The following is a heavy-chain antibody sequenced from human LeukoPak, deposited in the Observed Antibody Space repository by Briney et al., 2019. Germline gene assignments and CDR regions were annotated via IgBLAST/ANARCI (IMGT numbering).Heavy chain of an antibody. CDR1: GASISSGDFH. J-gene: IGHJ5*02. Sequence: PSQTLSLTCTVSGASISSGDFHWSWIRQHPGKGLEWFGYIYYSGNTYYNPSLKSRFTISVDASKNQFSLKLSSVTAADTAVYYCARSFWSGYSGKVWFDPWGQGTLVTVSS. CDR2: IYYSGNT. V-gene: IGHV4-31*03. D-gene: IGHD3-3*01. CDR3: ARSFWSGYSGKVWFDP.